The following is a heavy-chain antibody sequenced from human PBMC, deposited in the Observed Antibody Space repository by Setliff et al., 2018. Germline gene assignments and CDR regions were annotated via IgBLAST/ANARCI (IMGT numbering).Heavy chain of an antibody. D-gene: IGHD3-22*01. CDR2: IYHGGRT. CDR3: ARVGIYHSDSSGPFDY. J-gene: IGHJ4*02. CDR1: GHSISSGYY. V-gene: IGHV4-38-2*01. Sequence: SETLSLTCAVSGHSISSGYYWGWIRQPPGRGLEWIGNIYHGGRTYYNPLLKSRVTIAVDTSKNQFSLNLASMTGADTAVYYCARVGIYHSDSSGPFDYWGQGTLVTVSS.